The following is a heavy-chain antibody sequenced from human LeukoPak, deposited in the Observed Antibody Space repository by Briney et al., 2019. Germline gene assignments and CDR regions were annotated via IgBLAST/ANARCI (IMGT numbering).Heavy chain of an antibody. V-gene: IGHV1-69*05. J-gene: IGHJ6*03. CDR1: GGTFSSYA. CDR3: ARGLTDAISYYYYMDV. Sequence: SVKVSCKASGGTFSSYAISWVRQAPGQGLEWMGGIIPIFGTANYAQKFQGRVTITTDESTSTAYMELSSLRSEDTAVYYCARGLTDAISYYYYMDVWGKGTTVTVSS. CDR2: IIPIFGTA.